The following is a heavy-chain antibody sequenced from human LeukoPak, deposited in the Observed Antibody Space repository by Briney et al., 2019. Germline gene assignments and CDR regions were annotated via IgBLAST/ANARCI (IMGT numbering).Heavy chain of an antibody. CDR2: ISKNGKTI. CDR1: GFTFSDYY. CDR3: ATTGLLGDIP. V-gene: IGHV3-11*01. J-gene: IGHJ5*02. Sequence: RPGGSLRLSCAASGFTFSDYYMSWIRQAPGKGLEWLSYISKNGKTIYYADSVKGRFTISRDNAKKSVYLQMSSLRAEDTAVYYCATTGLLGDIPWGQGTLVTVSS. D-gene: IGHD2-21*01.